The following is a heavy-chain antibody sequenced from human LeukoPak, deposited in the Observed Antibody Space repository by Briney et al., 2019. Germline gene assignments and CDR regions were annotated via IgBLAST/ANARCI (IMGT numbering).Heavy chain of an antibody. CDR2: INTNTGNP. V-gene: IGHV7-4-1*02. J-gene: IGHJ6*02. CDR3: ARKHGLDWYPYYYYAMDV. D-gene: IGHD3-9*01. CDR1: GYTFASYT. Sequence: ASVKVSCKASGYTFASYTMHWVRQAPGQGLEWMGWINTNTGNPTYAQGFIGRFVSSLDTSVNTAYLQINSLQAEDTAVYFCARKHGLDWYPYYYYAMDVWGQGTTVTVSS.